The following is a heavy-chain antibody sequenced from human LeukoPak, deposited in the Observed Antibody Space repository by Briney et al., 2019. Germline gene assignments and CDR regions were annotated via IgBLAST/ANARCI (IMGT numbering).Heavy chain of an antibody. V-gene: IGHV4-59*01. CDR2: IYYSGTT. J-gene: IGHJ4*02. D-gene: IGHD3-10*01. CDR3: ARGRKDDSGSYPADY. Sequence: SETLSLTCTVSGGSITNNYWSWIWPPPRKGREWIGYIYYSGTTNYNPSLKGRVTISLDTSKSQFSLKLSSVTAADTAVYYCARGRKDDSGSYPADYWGQGTLVTVSS. CDR1: GGSITNNY.